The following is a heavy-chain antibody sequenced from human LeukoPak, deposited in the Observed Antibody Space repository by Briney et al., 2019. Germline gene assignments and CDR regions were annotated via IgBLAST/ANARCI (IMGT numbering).Heavy chain of an antibody. V-gene: IGHV1-46*02. CDR2: INPSGGST. D-gene: IGHD6-19*01. CDR3: ARQGTYSSAIGMGY. J-gene: IGHJ4*02. CDR1: GYTFNNHY. Sequence: ASVKVSCKASGYTFNNHYMYWVRQAPGQGLEWMGVINPSGGSTSYAQKFQGRVTMTRNTSTRTVYMEVNSLRSEDTAVYYCARQGTYSSAIGMGYWGQGTLVTVSS.